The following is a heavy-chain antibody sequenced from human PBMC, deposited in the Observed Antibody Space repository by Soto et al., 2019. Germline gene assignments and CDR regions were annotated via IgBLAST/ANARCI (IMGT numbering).Heavy chain of an antibody. CDR2: ILPLFAKT. CDR1: GGSFNSDS. J-gene: IGHJ4*02. Sequence: QVRLVQSGAEVKKPGSSMKVSCKASGGSFNSDSMTWVRQAPGQGLEWMGRILPLFAKTTYAQQFQGGVTITADKATSTVYMELNSLTSQDTAVYYGARDRAYGSLDYWGQGTLVAVSS. CDR3: ARDRAYGSLDY. D-gene: IGHD3-16*01. V-gene: IGHV1-69*08.